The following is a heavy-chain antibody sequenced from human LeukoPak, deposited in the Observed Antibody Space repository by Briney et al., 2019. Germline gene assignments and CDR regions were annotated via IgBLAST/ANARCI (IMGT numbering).Heavy chain of an antibody. Sequence: ASVKVSCKASGYTFTSYAITWVRQAPGQGLEWMGWISSYNGNTNYAQKLQGRVTMTRDTSTSTVYMELSSLRSEDTAVYYCARVKSYYYDTSDKDAFDIWGQGTMVTVSS. CDR1: GYTFTSYA. CDR3: ARVKSYYYDTSDKDAFDI. CDR2: ISSYNGNT. D-gene: IGHD3-22*01. J-gene: IGHJ3*02. V-gene: IGHV1-18*01.